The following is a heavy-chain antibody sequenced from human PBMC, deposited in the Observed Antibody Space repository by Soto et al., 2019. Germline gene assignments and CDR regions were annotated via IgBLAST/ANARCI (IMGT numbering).Heavy chain of an antibody. J-gene: IGHJ4*02. D-gene: IGHD6-13*01. Sequence: ASVKVSCKVSGYTLTELSMHWVRQAPGKGLEWMGGFDPEDGETIYAQKFQGRVTMTEDTSTDTAYMELSSLRSEDTAVYYCATDRNARYSSSYFYWGQGTLVTVSS. CDR3: ATDRNARYSSSYFY. CDR1: GYTLTELS. CDR2: FDPEDGET. V-gene: IGHV1-24*01.